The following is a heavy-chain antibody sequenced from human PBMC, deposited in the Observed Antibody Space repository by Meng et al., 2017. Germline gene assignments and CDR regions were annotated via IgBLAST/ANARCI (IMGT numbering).Heavy chain of an antibody. CDR3: ARGDTYYYDSSGYWYFDY. CDR2: IYYSGST. Sequence: QGQLQGSGPGLGKPSQTLSLPCTVSGGSISSGGYYWSWIRQHPGKGLEWIGYIYYSGSTYYNPSLKSRVTISVDTSKNQFSLKLSSVTAADTAVYYCARGDTYYYDSSGYWYFDYWGQGTLVTVSS. CDR1: GGSISSGGYY. V-gene: IGHV4-31*03. J-gene: IGHJ4*02. D-gene: IGHD3-22*01.